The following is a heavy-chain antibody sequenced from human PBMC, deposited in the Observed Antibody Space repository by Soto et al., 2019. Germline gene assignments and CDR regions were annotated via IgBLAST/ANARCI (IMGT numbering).Heavy chain of an antibody. CDR3: ARDSARQGLFDY. J-gene: IGHJ4*02. CDR1: GTSISSAAYY. D-gene: IGHD1-26*01. CDR2: IYYSGST. Sequence: SETLSLTCTVSGTSISSAAYYWNWIRQHPGKGLEWIGYIYYSGSTFYNPSLKSRVTISVDTSRNQFSLKLSSVTAADAAVYYCARDSARQGLFDYWGQGTQVTVSS. V-gene: IGHV4-31*03.